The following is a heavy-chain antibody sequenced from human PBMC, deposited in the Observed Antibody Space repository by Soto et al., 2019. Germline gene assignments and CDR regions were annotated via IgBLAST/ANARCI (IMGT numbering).Heavy chain of an antibody. Sequence: QVQLVESGGGVVQPGRSLRLSCAASGFTFSSYGMHWVRQAPGKGLEWVAVISYDGSNKYYADSVKGRFTISRDNSKNPLYLQMNSLRAEDTAVYYCAKDSSSYYYGMDVWGQGTTVTVSS. CDR1: GFTFSSYG. J-gene: IGHJ6*02. CDR3: AKDSSSYYYGMDV. V-gene: IGHV3-30*18. CDR2: ISYDGSNK.